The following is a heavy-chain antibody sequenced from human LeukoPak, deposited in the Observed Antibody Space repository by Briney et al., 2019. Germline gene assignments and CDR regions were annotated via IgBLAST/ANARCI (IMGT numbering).Heavy chain of an antibody. D-gene: IGHD5-24*01. V-gene: IGHV3-33*08. Sequence: RTGGSLRLSCAASGFTFSSYTMHWVRQAPGKGLEWVAVIWYDGSNKYYADSVKGRFTISRDNSKNTLYLRVNSLRAEDTAMYYCARDRGGRWLQVYYFDYWGQGTLVTVSS. J-gene: IGHJ4*02. CDR2: IWYDGSNK. CDR3: ARDRGGRWLQVYYFDY. CDR1: GFTFSSYT.